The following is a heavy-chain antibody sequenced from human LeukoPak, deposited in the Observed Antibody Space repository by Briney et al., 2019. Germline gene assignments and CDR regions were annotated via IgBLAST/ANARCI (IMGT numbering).Heavy chain of an antibody. V-gene: IGHV3-33*06. CDR1: GFTFSRYG. CDR3: AKDGVGATSLDC. CDR2: IWHDGSYK. Sequence: PGRSLRLSCAASGFTFSRYGMHWVRQAPGKGLGWEAGIWHDGSYKNYADSVKGRFTISRDSSKNTLYLQMNSLRAEDTAVYYCAKDGVGATSLDCWGQGTLVTVSS. J-gene: IGHJ4*02. D-gene: IGHD1-26*01.